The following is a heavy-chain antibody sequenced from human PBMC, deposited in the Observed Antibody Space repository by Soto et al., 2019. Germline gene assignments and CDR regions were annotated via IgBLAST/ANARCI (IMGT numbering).Heavy chain of an antibody. D-gene: IGHD2-8*01. CDR1: GFTFSSYA. CDR2: ISGSGGST. Sequence: GGSLRLSCAASGFTFSSYAMSWVRQAPGEGLEWVSAISGSGGSTYYADSVKGRFTISRDNSKNTLYLQMNSLRAEDTAVYYCAKDGDGDYYYGMDVWGQGTTVTVSS. J-gene: IGHJ6*02. V-gene: IGHV3-23*01. CDR3: AKDGDGDYYYGMDV.